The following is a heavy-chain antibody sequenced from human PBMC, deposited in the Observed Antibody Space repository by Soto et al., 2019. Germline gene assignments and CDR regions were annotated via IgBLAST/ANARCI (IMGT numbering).Heavy chain of an antibody. D-gene: IGHD4-17*01. CDR1: GFTFSSYS. Sequence: PGESLKISCAASGFTFSSYSMNWVRQAPGKGLEWVSYITGSSSYIYYADSVRGRFTISRDNSKNSLYLQMNSLRAEDTGVYYCARDQTRDYWGQGTLVTVSS. V-gene: IGHV3-21*01. CDR3: ARDQTRDY. CDR2: ITGSSSYI. J-gene: IGHJ4*02.